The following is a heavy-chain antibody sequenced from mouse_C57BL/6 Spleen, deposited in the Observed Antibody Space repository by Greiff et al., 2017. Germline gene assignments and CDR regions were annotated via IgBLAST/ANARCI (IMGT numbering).Heavy chain of an antibody. J-gene: IGHJ1*03. CDR1: GYTFTSYW. Sequence: VQLQQSGAELAKPGASVKLSCKASGYTFTSYWMHWVKQRPGQGLEWIGYINPSSGYTKYNQKFKDKATLTADKSSSTAYMQLSSLAYDDAAVYYCGREELDWDFDVWGKGTTVTVSS. CDR2: INPSSGYT. D-gene: IGHD4-1*01. V-gene: IGHV1-7*01. CDR3: GREELDWDFDV.